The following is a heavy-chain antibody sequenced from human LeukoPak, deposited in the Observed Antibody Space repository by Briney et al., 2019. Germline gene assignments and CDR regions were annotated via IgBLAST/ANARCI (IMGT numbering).Heavy chain of an antibody. CDR1: GYSFTSYW. J-gene: IGHJ4*02. D-gene: IGHD2-2*01. CDR2: IDPSDSYT. V-gene: IGHV5-10-1*01. CDR3: ARVGCCSSTSCYRFGFDY. Sequence: GESLKISCKGSGYSFTSYWISWVRQMPGKGLEWMGRIDPSDSYTNYSPSFQGHVTISADKSISTAYLQWSSLKASDTAMYYCARVGCCSSTSCYRFGFDYWGQGTLVTVSS.